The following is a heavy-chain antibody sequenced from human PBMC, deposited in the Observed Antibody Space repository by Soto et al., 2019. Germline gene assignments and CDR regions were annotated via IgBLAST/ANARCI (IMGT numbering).Heavy chain of an antibody. CDR1: GYSISSGYY. D-gene: IGHD3-22*01. CDR3: ASEGYYDSSGYLRWFDP. CDR2: IYHSGGT. J-gene: IGHJ5*02. V-gene: IGHV4-38-2*01. Sequence: TSETLSLTCAVSGYSISSGYYWGWIRQPPGKGLEWIGSIYHSGGTYYNPSLKSRVTISVDTSKNQFSLKLSSVTAADTAVYYCASEGYYDSSGYLRWFDPWGQGTLVTVSS.